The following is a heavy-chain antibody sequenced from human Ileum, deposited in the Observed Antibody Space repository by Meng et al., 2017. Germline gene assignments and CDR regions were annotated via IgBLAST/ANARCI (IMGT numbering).Heavy chain of an antibody. CDR1: GYIFTSHA. Sequence: ASVKVSCKASGYIFTSHALYWLRQAPGERPVWMGWINIGNGNTKYSQNFQGRVTFTRDTSANTAYMELNSLRSEDTAVYYCARDKGDWVLGDYWGQGTLVTVSS. CDR3: ARDKGDWVLGDY. CDR2: INIGNGNT. V-gene: IGHV1-3*04. J-gene: IGHJ4*02. D-gene: IGHD2-21*01.